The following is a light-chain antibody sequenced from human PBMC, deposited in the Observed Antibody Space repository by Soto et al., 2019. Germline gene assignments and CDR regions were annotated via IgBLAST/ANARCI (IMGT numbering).Light chain of an antibody. CDR1: QSVSSY. Sequence: EIVLTQSPATLSLSPGERATLSCRASQSVSSYLAWYQQRPGQAPRLLIYDASNRATGIPARFSGSGSGTDFTLTNSSLEPEDFAVYFCQQRSNLLFTFRPGTKVDIK. CDR3: QQRSNLLFT. V-gene: IGKV3-11*01. J-gene: IGKJ3*01. CDR2: DAS.